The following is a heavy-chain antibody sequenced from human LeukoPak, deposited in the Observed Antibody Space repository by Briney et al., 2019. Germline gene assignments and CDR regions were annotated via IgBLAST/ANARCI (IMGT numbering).Heavy chain of an antibody. J-gene: IGHJ4*02. V-gene: IGHV1-46*01. CDR1: GYTFTSYY. Sequence: ASVKVSCKASGYTFTSYYMHWVRQAPGQGLEWMGIINPSGGSTSYAQKFQGRVTMTRDTSTSTVYMELSSLRSEDTGVYYCARALHYYDSSGSPLYYFDYWGQGTLVTVSA. CDR2: INPSGGST. CDR3: ARALHYYDSSGSPLYYFDY. D-gene: IGHD3-22*01.